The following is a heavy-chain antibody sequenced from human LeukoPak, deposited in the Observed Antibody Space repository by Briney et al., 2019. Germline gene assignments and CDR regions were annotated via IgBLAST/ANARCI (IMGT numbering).Heavy chain of an antibody. CDR1: GFTFDDYA. CDR3: AKDLGPSGDYFYFDY. J-gene: IGHJ4*02. Sequence: PGRSLRLSCAASGFTFDDYAMHWVRQAPGKGREWVSGISWNSGSIGYADPVKGRFTISRDNAKNSLYLQMNSLRAEDTALYYCAKDLGPSGDYFYFDYWGQGTLVTVSS. V-gene: IGHV3-9*01. D-gene: IGHD4-17*01. CDR2: ISWNSGSI.